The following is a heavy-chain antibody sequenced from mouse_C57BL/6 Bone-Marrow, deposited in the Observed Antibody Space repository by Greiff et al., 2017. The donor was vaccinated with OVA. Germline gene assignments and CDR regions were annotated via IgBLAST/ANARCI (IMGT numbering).Heavy chain of an antibody. J-gene: IGHJ4*01. CDR2: IRSKSNNYAT. V-gene: IGHV10-1*01. Sequence: EVQLVESGGGLVQPKGSLKLSCAASGFSFNTYAMNWVRQAPGKGLEWVARIRSKSNNYATYYADSVKDRFTISRDDSESMLYLQMNNLKTEDTAMYYCVRGWVYAMDYWGQGTSVTVSS. CDR1: GFSFNTYA. CDR3: VRGWVYAMDY. D-gene: IGHD3-3*01.